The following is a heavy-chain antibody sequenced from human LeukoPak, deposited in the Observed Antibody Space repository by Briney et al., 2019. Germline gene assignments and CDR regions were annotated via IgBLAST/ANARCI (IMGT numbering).Heavy chain of an antibody. D-gene: IGHD3-9*01. CDR1: RYTFTGYD. CDR2: INPNSGGM. J-gene: IGHJ4*02. V-gene: IGHV1-2*02. Sequence: SVKLSCNASRYTFTGYDMHWLRESARQGLGWRGWINPNSGGMNDAQKFQLRVTMTRYPSISTTYIELSRMRSDETGVYYCAPSFYILPGYHDLKYYFDYWGQGPLVPVS. CDR3: APSFYILPGYHDLKYYFDY.